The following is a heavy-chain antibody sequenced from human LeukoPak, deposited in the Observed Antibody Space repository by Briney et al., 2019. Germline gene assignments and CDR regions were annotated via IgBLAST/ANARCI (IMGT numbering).Heavy chain of an antibody. CDR2: ISAYNGNT. CDR3: ARDCSSTSCYHDAFDI. CDR1: GYTFTSYG. D-gene: IGHD2-2*01. J-gene: IGHJ3*02. Sequence: ASVKVSCKASGYTFTSYGISWVRRAPGQGLEWMGWISAYNGNTNYAQKLQGRVTMTTDTSTSTAYMELRSLRSDDTAVYYCARDCSSTSCYHDAFDIWGQGTMVTVSS. V-gene: IGHV1-18*04.